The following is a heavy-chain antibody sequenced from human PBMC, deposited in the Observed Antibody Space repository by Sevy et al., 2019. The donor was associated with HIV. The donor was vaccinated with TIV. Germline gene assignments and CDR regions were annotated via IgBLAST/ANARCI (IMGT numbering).Heavy chain of an antibody. J-gene: IGHJ3*02. CDR3: ARVNNDYDESNDAFDI. CDR1: GFNVSSNY. V-gene: IGHV3-53*01. D-gene: IGHD4-17*01. CDR2: IYSGGST. Sequence: GGSLRLSCAASGFNVSSNYMSWVRQAPGKGLERVSVIYSGGSTYSADSVQGRFTISRDNAKNTLYLQMNSLRAEDTAVYYCARVNNDYDESNDAFDIWGQGTMVTVSS.